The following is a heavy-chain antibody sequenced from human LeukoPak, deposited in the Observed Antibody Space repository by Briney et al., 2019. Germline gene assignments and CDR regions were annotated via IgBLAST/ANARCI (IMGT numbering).Heavy chain of an antibody. CDR2: IYYGGNT. J-gene: IGHJ4*02. V-gene: IGHV4-59*01. CDR1: NDSINNYY. CDR3: ARKYNGYGGWIDY. D-gene: IGHD5-12*01. Sequence: SETLSLTCTVSNDSINNYYWSWIRQPPGKGLEWIGYIYYGGNTNYNPSLKSRVTISLDTSKNQFSLKLSSVTAADTAVYYCARKYNGYGGWIDYWAQGTLVAVSS.